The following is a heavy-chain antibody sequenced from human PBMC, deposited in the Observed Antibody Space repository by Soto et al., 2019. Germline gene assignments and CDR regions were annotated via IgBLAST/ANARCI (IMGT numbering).Heavy chain of an antibody. CDR2: IKNKANSYST. J-gene: IGHJ4*02. V-gene: IGHV3-72*01. CDR1: GFTFSEHY. CDR3: ARIRLVGATNRDRYFDY. D-gene: IGHD1-26*01. Sequence: EVQLVESGGGLVQPGGSLRLSCAASGFTFSEHYMDWVRQAPGKGLEWIGRIKNKANSYSTKYAASVQGRFTISIDASKNSLXLQLNSLXXXDTXVYYCARIRLVGATNRDRYFDYWGQGTLVTVSS.